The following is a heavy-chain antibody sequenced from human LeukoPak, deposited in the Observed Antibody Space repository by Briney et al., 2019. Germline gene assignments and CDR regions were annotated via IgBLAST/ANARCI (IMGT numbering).Heavy chain of an antibody. V-gene: IGHV3-13*01. CDR2: IGTTGDT. D-gene: IGHD6-13*01. J-gene: IGHJ4*02. CDR3: ARSPSYSSSWYALDS. CDR1: GFTFSGYD. Sequence: PGGSLRLSCEAPGFTFSGYDMHWVRQATGKGLEWVSAIGTTGDTYYSDSVRGRFTISRENAKNSLDLQMNSLRAGDTAVYYCARSPSYSSSWYALDSWGQGTLVTVSS.